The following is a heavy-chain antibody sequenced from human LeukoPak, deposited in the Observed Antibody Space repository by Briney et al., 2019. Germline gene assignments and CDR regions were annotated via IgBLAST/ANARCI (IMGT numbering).Heavy chain of an antibody. CDR2: IYPGDSDT. CDR1: GYSFTSFW. J-gene: IGHJ3*01. CDR3: ARSGGYYLSAFDL. D-gene: IGHD3-22*01. V-gene: IGHV5-51*01. Sequence: GESLKISCKGSGYSFTSFWIGWVRQMPGKGLGWMGIIYPGDSDTRYSPSFQGQVTISVDKSINTAYLQWGSLKASDTAMYYCARSGGYYLSAFDLWGQGTMVTVSS.